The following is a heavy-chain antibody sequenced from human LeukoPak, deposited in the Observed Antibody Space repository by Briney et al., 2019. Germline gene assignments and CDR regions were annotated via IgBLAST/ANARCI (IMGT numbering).Heavy chain of an antibody. CDR1: GYTFTSYD. CDR3: ARSYYYDRLDAFDI. J-gene: IGHJ3*02. V-gene: IGHV1-8*03. D-gene: IGHD3-22*01. Sequence: GASVKVSCKASGYTFTSYDINWVRQATGQGLEWMGWMNPNSGNTGYAQKFQGRVTITRNTSISTAYMELSSLKASDTAMYYCARSYYYDRLDAFDIWGQGTMVTVSS. CDR2: MNPNSGNT.